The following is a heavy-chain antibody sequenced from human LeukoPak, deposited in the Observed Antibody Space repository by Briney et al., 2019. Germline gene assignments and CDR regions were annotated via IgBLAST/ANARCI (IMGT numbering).Heavy chain of an antibody. J-gene: IGHJ3*02. CDR2: IYYSGST. V-gene: IGHV4-59*08. CDR1: GGSISSYY. D-gene: IGHD3-9*01. CDR3: ARLVDYDILTGYYTRIYAFDI. Sequence: SETLSLTCTVSGGSISSYYWSWIRQPPGKGLEWIGYIYYSGSTNYNPSLKSRVTISVDTPKNQFSLKLSSVTAADTAVYYCARLVDYDILTGYYTRIYAFDIWGQGSMVTVSS.